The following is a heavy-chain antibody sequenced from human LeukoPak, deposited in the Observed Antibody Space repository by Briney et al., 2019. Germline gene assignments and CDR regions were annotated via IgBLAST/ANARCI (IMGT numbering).Heavy chain of an antibody. D-gene: IGHD5-18*01. Sequence: PGGSLRLSCAASGFTFSSYAMHWVRQAPGKGLEWVAVISYDGSNKYYADSVKGRFTISRDNSKNMLYLQMNSLRAEDTAVYYCARDRAMATFDYWGQGTLVTVSS. J-gene: IGHJ4*02. V-gene: IGHV3-30*04. CDR1: GFTFSSYA. CDR2: ISYDGSNK. CDR3: ARDRAMATFDY.